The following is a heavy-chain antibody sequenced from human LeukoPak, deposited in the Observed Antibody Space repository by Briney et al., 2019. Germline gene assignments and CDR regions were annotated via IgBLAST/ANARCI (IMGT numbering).Heavy chain of an antibody. J-gene: IGHJ4*02. CDR3: ARSTVTTGLAFDY. CDR1: AFTFSSYT. V-gene: IGHV3-21*01. Sequence: GGSLTLSCAPSAFTFSSYTMNWVSHAPGEGLEWVSSISSSISYIYSADSVQGRFTISRDNANNSPYLQMNGLSAEDTAVYYCARSTVTTGLAFDYWGQGTLVTVSS. D-gene: IGHD4-11*01. CDR2: ISSSISYI.